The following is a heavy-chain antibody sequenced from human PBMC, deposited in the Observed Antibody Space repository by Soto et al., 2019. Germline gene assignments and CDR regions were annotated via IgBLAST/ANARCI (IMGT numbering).Heavy chain of an antibody. J-gene: IGHJ6*02. V-gene: IGHV4-59*01. D-gene: IGHD3-10*01. CDR3: AWGGETSLSGMDV. Sequence: QVQLQESGPGLVKPSETLSLTCTVSGGPFISYYWSWIRQPPGKGLGWIGYIFYTGSTNYNPSLKXRXTXXFDTSKNEFSFSLYLISVTAADTDVYWCAWGGETSLSGMDVWGQGTTVTVSS. CDR2: IFYTGST. CDR1: GGPFISYY.